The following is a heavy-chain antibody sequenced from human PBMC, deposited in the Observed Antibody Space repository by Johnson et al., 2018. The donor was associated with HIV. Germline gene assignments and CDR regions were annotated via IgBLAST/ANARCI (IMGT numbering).Heavy chain of an antibody. CDR2: IKTDGSRT. CDR1: GFTFGGEW. J-gene: IGHJ3*02. V-gene: IGHV3-74*01. D-gene: IGHD6-6*01. CDR3: AVTSIAGRPKWQDAFDI. Sequence: VQLVESGGGLVQPGGSLRLSCVASGFTFGGEWMHWVRQAPGQGLVWVSRIKTDGSRTSYADAVKGRFTISRDNAKNTLYLQMNSLRAEDTALYYCAVTSIAGRPKWQDAFDIWGQGTMVTVSS.